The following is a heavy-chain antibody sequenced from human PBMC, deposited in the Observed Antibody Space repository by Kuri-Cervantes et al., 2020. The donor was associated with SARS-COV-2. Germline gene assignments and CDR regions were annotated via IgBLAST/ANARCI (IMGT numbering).Heavy chain of an antibody. CDR3: SRESNPYQYYGMDV. CDR1: GGSISTYY. J-gene: IGHJ6*02. CDR2: IYHSGST. D-gene: IGHD2/OR15-2a*01. V-gene: IGHV4-59*01. Sequence: SETLSLTCTVSGGSISTYYWSWIRQPPGKGLEWIGYIYHSGSTTYNPSLKNRVTISVDTSKNQFSLKLNSVTAADTAVYYCSRESNPYQYYGMDVWGQGTTVTVSS.